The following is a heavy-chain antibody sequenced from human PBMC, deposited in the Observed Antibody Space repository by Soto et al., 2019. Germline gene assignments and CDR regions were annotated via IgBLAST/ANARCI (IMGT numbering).Heavy chain of an antibody. V-gene: IGHV3-30-3*01. J-gene: IGHJ6*02. CDR3: ARDRLRYNWNDFPYYYYGMDG. CDR2: ISYDGSNK. Sequence: QVQLVESGGGVVQPGRSLRLSCAASGFTFSSYAMHWVRQAPGKGLEWVAVISYDGSNKYYADSVKGRFTISRDNSKNTLYLQMNSLTAEDTAVYYCARDRLRYNWNDFPYYYYGMDGWGQGTTVTVSS. D-gene: IGHD1-1*01. CDR1: GFTFSSYA.